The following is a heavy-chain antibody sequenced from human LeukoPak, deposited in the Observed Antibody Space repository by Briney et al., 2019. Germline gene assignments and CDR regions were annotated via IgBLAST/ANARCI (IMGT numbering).Heavy chain of an antibody. Sequence: GGSLRLSCAASGFTFSNHGMHWVRQAPGKGLEWVALIWYDGSNKEYAESVKGRFTISRDNSKNTLYLQMDSLRAEDTAVYYCAKVRVATNDAFDIWGQGTMVTVSS. CDR2: IWYDGSNK. D-gene: IGHD5-12*01. V-gene: IGHV3-33*06. CDR1: GFTFSNHG. CDR3: AKVRVATNDAFDI. J-gene: IGHJ3*02.